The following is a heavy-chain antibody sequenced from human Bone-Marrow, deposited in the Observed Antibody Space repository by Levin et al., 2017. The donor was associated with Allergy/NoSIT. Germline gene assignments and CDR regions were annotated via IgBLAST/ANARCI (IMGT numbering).Heavy chain of an antibody. CDR2: IYWDDDK. J-gene: IGHJ5*02. CDR3: AHRRDWFDP. Sequence: ASGPTLVKPPQTLTLTCTFSGFSLNTSGVGVGWIRQPPGKALEWLAFIYWDDDKRYSPSLKSRLTITRDTSKNQVVLTMANMDPVDTATYYCAHRRDWFDPWGQGTLVTVSS. CDR1: GFSLNTSGVG. V-gene: IGHV2-5*02.